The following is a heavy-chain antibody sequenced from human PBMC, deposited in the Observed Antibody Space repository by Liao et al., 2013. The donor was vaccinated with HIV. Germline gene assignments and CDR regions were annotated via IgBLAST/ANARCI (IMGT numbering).Heavy chain of an antibody. CDR3: ARVIKSCSGFGCDHGGLTY. CDR2: INHSGST. Sequence: QVQLIQWGGGLLKPSETLSLTCAVYGGSFSGYYWSWIRQPPGKGLEWIGEINHSGSTNYNPSLKSRLVISADTSKNELSLKLKSVTDADTAVYYCARVIKSCSGFGCDHGGLTYWGQGTLVTVSS. V-gene: IGHV4-34*02. J-gene: IGHJ4*02. D-gene: IGHD6-19*01. CDR1: GGSFSGYY.